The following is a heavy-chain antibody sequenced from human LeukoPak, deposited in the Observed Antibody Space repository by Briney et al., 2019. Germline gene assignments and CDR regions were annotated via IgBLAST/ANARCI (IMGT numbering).Heavy chain of an antibody. Sequence: PGGSLRLSCATSGFTFSNAWMNWVRQAPGKGLEWVGRIKSKTDGGTTDYAAPVKGRFTISRDDSKNTLYLQMNSLKTEDTAVYYCTTELFDLFGGYSERWGQGTLVTVSS. CDR2: IKSKTDGGTT. V-gene: IGHV3-15*07. D-gene: IGHD1-26*01. CDR1: GFTFSNAW. J-gene: IGHJ4*02. CDR3: TTELFDLFGGYSER.